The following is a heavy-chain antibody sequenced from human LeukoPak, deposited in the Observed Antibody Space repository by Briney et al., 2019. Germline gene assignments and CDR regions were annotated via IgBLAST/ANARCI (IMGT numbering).Heavy chain of an antibody. CDR1: GDSVSSDSAA. CDR2: TYYRSKWYN. D-gene: IGHD2-2*01. CDR3: ARDTGAAMSTFDI. Sequence: SQTLSLTCAISGDSVSSDSAAWNWIRQSPSRGLEWLGRTYYRSKWYNDYAVSVKSRITINPDTSKNQFSLELNSVTPGDTAVYYCARDTGAAMSTFDIWGQGTMVTVSS. J-gene: IGHJ3*02. V-gene: IGHV6-1*01.